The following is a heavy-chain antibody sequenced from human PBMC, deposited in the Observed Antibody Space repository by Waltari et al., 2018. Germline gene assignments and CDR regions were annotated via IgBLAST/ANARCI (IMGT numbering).Heavy chain of an antibody. J-gene: IGHJ4*02. CDR1: GFYLSSGSYY. V-gene: IGHV4-31*02. CDR3: AGRGAKMFSI. Sequence: QVQLQESGPGLVQPSQTLSLTCSVSGFYLSSGSYYWSGIRQHPGKGLEWIGYISHSGDTDYSPSLRSRLTLSVDTSKNQFSLKLNSVTAADTGVYFCAGRGAKMFSIWGRGTLVTVSS. CDR2: ISHSGDT. D-gene: IGHD3-3*02.